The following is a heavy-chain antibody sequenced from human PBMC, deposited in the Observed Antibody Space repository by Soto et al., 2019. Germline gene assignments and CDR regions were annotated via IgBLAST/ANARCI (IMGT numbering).Heavy chain of an antibody. Sequence: SETLSLTCTVSGGSISSSSYHWGWIRQPPGKGLEWIGSIHYSGNTYYNPSFKSRVTTSLDTSKNQFSLKLSSVTAADTAVYYCTRPFGTTTFYFAMDVWGQGTTVTVSS. CDR2: IHYSGNT. J-gene: IGHJ6*02. CDR1: GGSISSSSYH. CDR3: TRPFGTTTFYFAMDV. V-gene: IGHV4-39*01. D-gene: IGHD1-7*01.